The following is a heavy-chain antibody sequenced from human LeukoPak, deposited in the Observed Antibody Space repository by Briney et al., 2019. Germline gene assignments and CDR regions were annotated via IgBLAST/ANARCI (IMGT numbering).Heavy chain of an antibody. D-gene: IGHD3-10*01. J-gene: IGHJ3*02. Sequence: ASVKVSCKVSGNTLTELSIHWVRQTPGKGLEWLGGFDPEAVKTAYAQKLQGRLTMTVDTSANTAYLELSRLTSDDTAVYYCASGSGVGTMIPDDTFDIWGQGTVVTVSS. CDR1: GNTLTELS. CDR2: FDPEAVKT. V-gene: IGHV1-24*01. CDR3: ASGSGVGTMIPDDTFDI.